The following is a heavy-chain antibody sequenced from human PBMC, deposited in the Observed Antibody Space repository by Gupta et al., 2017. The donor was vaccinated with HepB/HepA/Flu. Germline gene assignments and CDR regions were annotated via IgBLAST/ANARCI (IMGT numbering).Heavy chain of an antibody. J-gene: IGHJ4*02. V-gene: IGHV3-15*04. CDR2: SESGGTT. Sequence: EVQLVESGGGLVKPGESLRLSCAASGSTFTNAWMTWVRQAPGKGREGVGRSESGGTTDYAATVKGRFTISRDDSKNRVYVQMDGLKIEDTAMYYCTTPDAYKDLGYFLDYWGKGVRVTVSS. CDR3: TTPDAYKDLGYFLDY. CDR1: GSTFTNAW. D-gene: IGHD5-24*01.